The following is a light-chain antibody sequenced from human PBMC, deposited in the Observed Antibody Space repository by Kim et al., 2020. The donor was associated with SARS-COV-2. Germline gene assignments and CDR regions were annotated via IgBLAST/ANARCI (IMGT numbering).Light chain of an antibody. V-gene: IGKV1-39*01. Sequence: DIQMTQSPSSLSASVGDRVTITCRASQSIDNHLAWYQQRPGRAPTLLLYAATTLHAGVSSRFSGSGSGTDFTLTVTSVQPDDCATYYGQQSYNSPITFGQGTRLEIK. J-gene: IGKJ5*01. CDR1: QSIDNH. CDR3: QQSYNSPIT. CDR2: AAT.